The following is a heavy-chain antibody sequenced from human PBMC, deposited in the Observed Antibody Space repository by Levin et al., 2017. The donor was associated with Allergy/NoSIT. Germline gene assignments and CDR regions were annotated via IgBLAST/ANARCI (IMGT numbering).Heavy chain of an antibody. CDR3: ARAQYSSNLYYYYGMDV. Sequence: GGSLRLSCAASGFTFSDYYMSWIRQAPGKGLEWVSYISSSGSTIYYADSVKGRFTISRDNAKNSLYLQMNSLRAEDTAVYYCARAQYSSNLYYYYGMDVWGQGTTVTVSS. D-gene: IGHD6-13*01. V-gene: IGHV3-11*01. J-gene: IGHJ6*02. CDR1: GFTFSDYY. CDR2: ISSSGSTI.